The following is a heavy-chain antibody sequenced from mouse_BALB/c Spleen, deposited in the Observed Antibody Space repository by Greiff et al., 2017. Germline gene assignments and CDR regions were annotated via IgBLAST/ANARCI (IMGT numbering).Heavy chain of an antibody. CDR3: ARGSRQLGLLPFAY. D-gene: IGHD3-2*01. V-gene: IGHV1-7*01. J-gene: IGHJ3*01. Sequence: QVQLKESGAELAKPGASVKMSCKASGYTFTSYWMHWVKQRPGQGLEWIGYINPSTGYTEYNQKFKDKATLTADKSSSTAYMQLSSLTSEDSAVYYCARGSRQLGLLPFAYWGQGTLVTVSA. CDR1: GYTFTSYW. CDR2: INPSTGYT.